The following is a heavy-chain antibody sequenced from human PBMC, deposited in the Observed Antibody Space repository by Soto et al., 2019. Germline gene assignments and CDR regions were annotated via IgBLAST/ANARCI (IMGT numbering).Heavy chain of an antibody. J-gene: IGHJ4*02. D-gene: IGHD1-26*01. V-gene: IGHV3-23*01. CDR2: ISGSGDGA. Sequence: GGSLRLSCTASGFTFSSYAMSWVRQAPGKGLEWVSGISGSGDGAYYADSVKGRFTISRDNSENTLYLQMNSLRAEDTAVYYCAKDLGSYYSVDYWGQGTLVTVSS. CDR3: AKDLGSYYSVDY. CDR1: GFTFSSYA.